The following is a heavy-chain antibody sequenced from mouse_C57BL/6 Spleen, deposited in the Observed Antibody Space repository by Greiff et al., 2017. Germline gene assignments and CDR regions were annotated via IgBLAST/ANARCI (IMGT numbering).Heavy chain of an antibody. CDR1: GYTFTSYW. CDR2: IDPSDSET. CDR3: GRGRDAMDY. V-gene: IGHV1-52*01. J-gene: IGHJ4*01. Sequence: VQLQQPGAELVRPGSSVKLSCKASGYTFTSYWMHWVKQRPIQGLEWIGNIDPSDSETHYNQKFKDKATLTVDKSSSTAYMQLSRLTSEDSAVYYCGRGRDAMDYWGQGTSVTVSS.